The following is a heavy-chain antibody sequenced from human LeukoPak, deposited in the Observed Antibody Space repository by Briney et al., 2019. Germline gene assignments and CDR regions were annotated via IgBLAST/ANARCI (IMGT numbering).Heavy chain of an antibody. CDR2: IYHSGST. CDR3: ARHEERLLWFGSFDY. J-gene: IGHJ4*02. V-gene: IGHV4-4*02. D-gene: IGHD3-10*01. Sequence: SETLSLTCAVSGGSISSSNWWSWVRQPPGKGLEWIGEIYHSGSTNYNPSLKSRVTISVDTSKNQFSLKLSSVTAADTAVYYCARHEERLLWFGSFDYWGQGTLVTVSS. CDR1: GGSISSSNW.